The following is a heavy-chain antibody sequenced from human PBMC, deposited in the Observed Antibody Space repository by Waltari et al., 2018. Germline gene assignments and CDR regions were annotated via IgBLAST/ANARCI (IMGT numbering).Heavy chain of an antibody. J-gene: IGHJ6*02. Sequence: EVQLVQSGAEVKKPGESLKISCKGSGYSFTSYWIGWVRQMPGKGLGWMGIIYPGDSDTRYSPSFQGQVTISADKSISTAYLQWSSLKASDTAMYYCARRDCSGGSCYSGYYYGMDVWGQGTTVTVSS. CDR1: GYSFTSYW. CDR3: ARRDCSGGSCYSGYYYGMDV. V-gene: IGHV5-51*01. CDR2: IYPGDSDT. D-gene: IGHD2-15*01.